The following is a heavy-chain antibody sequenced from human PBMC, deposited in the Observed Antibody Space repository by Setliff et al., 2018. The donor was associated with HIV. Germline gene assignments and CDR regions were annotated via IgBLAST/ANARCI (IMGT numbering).Heavy chain of an antibody. D-gene: IGHD3-22*01. Sequence: SETLSLTCTVSGDTDFYWSWIRQSPGKGLEWIGYIHASGKANYNPSLKSRVTISLDTSKMQFSLRLTSVTAADTAVYYCARDVLGYDSTGRFDLWGRGTLVTVSS. CDR3: ARDVLGYDSTGRFDL. CDR2: IHASGKA. V-gene: IGHV4-4*09. J-gene: IGHJ2*01. CDR1: GDTDFY.